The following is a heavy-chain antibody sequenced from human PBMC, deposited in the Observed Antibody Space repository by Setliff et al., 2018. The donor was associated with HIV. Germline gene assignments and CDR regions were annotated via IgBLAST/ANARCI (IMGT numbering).Heavy chain of an antibody. V-gene: IGHV4-38-2*01. CDR1: GDSFKSGYY. CDR2: VFYRGGA. CDR3: ARAKTTGPFFDKIHAAFNV. J-gene: IGHJ3*01. D-gene: IGHD4-17*01. Sequence: SETLSLTCAAFGDSFKSGYYWGWVRQPPRKTLQWLGSVFYRGGAYYNPSLKTRLTMSLDTSKNQFSLNLTSVTAADTAVYFCARAKTTGPFFDKIHAAFNVWGPGTLVTVSS.